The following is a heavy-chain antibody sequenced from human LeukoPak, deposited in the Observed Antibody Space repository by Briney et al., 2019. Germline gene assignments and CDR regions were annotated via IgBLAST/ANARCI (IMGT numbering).Heavy chain of an antibody. D-gene: IGHD3-22*01. CDR3: ATDFYDST. J-gene: IGHJ5*02. CDR2: IRSNSDGGTI. Sequence: GGSLRLSCAASGFTFTNAWMNWVRQAPGKGLEWVGRIRSNSDGGTIDYAAPVKGRFTLSRDDSKTTLYLQMNSLQTEDTAVYYCATDFYDSTWGQGTLVTVSS. CDR1: GFTFTNAW. V-gene: IGHV3-15*07.